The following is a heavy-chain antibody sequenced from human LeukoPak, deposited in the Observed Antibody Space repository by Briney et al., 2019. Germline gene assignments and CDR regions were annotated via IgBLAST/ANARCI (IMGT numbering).Heavy chain of an antibody. J-gene: IGHJ4*02. D-gene: IGHD1-26*01. CDR2: IFYSGGT. CDR3: ATTTIRLGY. CDR1: GGSISSSGYY. Sequence: SETLSLTCTVSGGSISSSGYYWGWIRQPPGKGLEWIGSIFYSGGTYYNPSLKSRVTISVDTSKNQFSLNLSSVTAADTAVYYCATTTIRLGYWGQGTLVTVSS. V-gene: IGHV4-39*07.